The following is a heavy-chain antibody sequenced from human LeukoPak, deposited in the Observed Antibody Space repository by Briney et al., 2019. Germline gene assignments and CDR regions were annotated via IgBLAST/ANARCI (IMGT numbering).Heavy chain of an antibody. CDR1: GFTFSSYS. Sequence: GGSLRLSCAASGFTFSSYSMNWVRQAPGKGLEWVSYISSSSSTIYYADSVKGRFTISRDNAKNSLYLQMNSLRAEATAVYYCARGAYRNYYYMDVWGKGTTVTVSS. D-gene: IGHD3-16*01. J-gene: IGHJ6*03. V-gene: IGHV3-48*01. CDR2: ISSSSSTI. CDR3: ARGAYRNYYYMDV.